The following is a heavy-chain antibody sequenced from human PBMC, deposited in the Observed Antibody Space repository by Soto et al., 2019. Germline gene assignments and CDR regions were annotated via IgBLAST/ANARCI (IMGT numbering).Heavy chain of an antibody. CDR1: GYSFTSYW. CDR2: IYPGDSDT. V-gene: IGHV5-51*01. D-gene: IGHD6-13*01. CDR3: ARTSAAGKNYNGMDV. Sequence: KRYGESLKISCKGSGYSFTSYWIGWVRQMPGKGLEWMGIIYPGDSDTRYSPSFQGQVTISADKSISTAYLQWSSLKASDTAMYYCARTSAAGKNYNGMDVWGQGTTVTVSS. J-gene: IGHJ6*02.